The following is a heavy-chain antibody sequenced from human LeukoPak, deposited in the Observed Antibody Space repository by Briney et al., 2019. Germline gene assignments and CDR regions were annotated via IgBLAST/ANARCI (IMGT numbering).Heavy chain of an antibody. V-gene: IGHV3-23*01. CDR3: AKDLYDSSGDAFDI. CDR1: GFTFSSYA. CDR2: IRARDSKT. Sequence: GGSLRLSCAASGFTFSSYAMNWVRQAPGKGLEWLSLIRARDSKTYYADSVKGRFTISRDNSKNTLYLQMNSLRAEDTAVYYCAKDLYDSSGDAFDIWGQGTMVTVSS. J-gene: IGHJ3*02. D-gene: IGHD3-22*01.